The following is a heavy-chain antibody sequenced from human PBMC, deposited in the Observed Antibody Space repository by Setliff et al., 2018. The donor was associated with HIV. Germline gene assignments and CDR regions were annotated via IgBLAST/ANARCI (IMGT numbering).Heavy chain of an antibody. CDR3: AGGTWFDGRDS. V-gene: IGHV6-1*01. Sequence: SQTLSLTCVISGDSVSSTSGAWTWIRQSPSGGLEWLGRTYYRSEWKNDYAVSLKSRITVNADTSKNQFSLHLKSVTPEDSAVYYCAGGTWFDGRDSWSQGSLVTVSS. D-gene: IGHD3-9*01. CDR2: TYYRSEWKN. CDR1: GDSVSSTSGA. J-gene: IGHJ4*02.